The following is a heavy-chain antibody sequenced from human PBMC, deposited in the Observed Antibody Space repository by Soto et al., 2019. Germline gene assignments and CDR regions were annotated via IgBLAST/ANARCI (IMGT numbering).Heavy chain of an antibody. Sequence: EVQLLESGGGLVQPGGSLRLSCAASGFTFSSYAMSWVRQAPGKGLEWVSAISGSGGSTYYADSVKGRFTISRDNSKNTLYLQMNSVGAEDTALYYYAKDLVVAARAFDIWGQGTMVTVSS. CDR1: GFTFSSYA. V-gene: IGHV3-23*01. CDR3: AKDLVVAARAFDI. J-gene: IGHJ3*02. D-gene: IGHD2-15*01. CDR2: ISGSGGST.